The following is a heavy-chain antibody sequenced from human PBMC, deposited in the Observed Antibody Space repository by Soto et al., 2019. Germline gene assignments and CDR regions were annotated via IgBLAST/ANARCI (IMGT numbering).Heavy chain of an antibody. J-gene: IGHJ4*02. D-gene: IGHD3-22*01. V-gene: IGHV3-30*18. CDR3: AEDSYYHDSTGYYILDY. CDR2: ISYDGSNE. CDR1: GLTFSNYG. Sequence: QVQLVESGGGVVQPGGSLRLSCAASGLTFSNYGMHWVRQAPGKGLEWVAHISYDGSNEHYVDSVKGRFTISRDNSKNTTYLQMTRLRAEDTAVYYCAEDSYYHDSTGYYILDYWGQGTLVTVSS.